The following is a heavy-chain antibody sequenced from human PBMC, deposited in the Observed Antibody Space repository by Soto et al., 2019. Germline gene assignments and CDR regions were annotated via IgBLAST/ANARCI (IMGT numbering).Heavy chain of an antibody. CDR3: ARAETYYDILTGYEVIISFDP. V-gene: IGHV4-39*01. Sequence: QLQLQESGPGLVKPSETLSLTCTVSGGSISSSSYYWGWIRQPPGKGLEWIGSIYYSGSTYYNPSLKSRVTISVDTSKNQFSLKLSSVTAADTAVYYCARAETYYDILTGYEVIISFDPWGQGTLVTVSS. CDR2: IYYSGST. CDR1: GGSISSSSYY. J-gene: IGHJ5*02. D-gene: IGHD3-9*01.